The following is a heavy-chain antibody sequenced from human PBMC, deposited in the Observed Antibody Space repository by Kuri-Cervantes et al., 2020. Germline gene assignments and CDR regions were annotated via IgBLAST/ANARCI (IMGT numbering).Heavy chain of an antibody. J-gene: IGHJ4*02. CDR2: INPNSGGT. CDR3: ARDRGVIPLIDY. CDR1: GYTFTGYY. D-gene: IGHD3-10*01. V-gene: IGHV1-2*02. Sequence: ASVKVSCKASGYTFTGYYMHWVRQAPGQGLEWMGWINPNSGGTNYAQKFQDRVTMTRDTSTSTAYMELSRLRSDDTAVYYCARDRGVIPLIDYWGQGTLVTVSS.